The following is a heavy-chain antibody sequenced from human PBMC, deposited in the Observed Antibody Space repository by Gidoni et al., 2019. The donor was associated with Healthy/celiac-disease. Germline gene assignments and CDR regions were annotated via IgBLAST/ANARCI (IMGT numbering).Heavy chain of an antibody. Sequence: EVQLLESGGGLVQPGGSLRLSCAASGFTFRSYAMSWVRQAPGKGLEWVSDISGSGGRRYYADSVKGRFTISRDNSKNTLYLQMNSLRAEDTAVYYCAKIVATDDFWSGYPERWGQGTLVTVSS. V-gene: IGHV3-23*01. D-gene: IGHD3-3*01. CDR2: ISGSGGRR. CDR1: GFTFRSYA. CDR3: AKIVATDDFWSGYPER. J-gene: IGHJ4*02.